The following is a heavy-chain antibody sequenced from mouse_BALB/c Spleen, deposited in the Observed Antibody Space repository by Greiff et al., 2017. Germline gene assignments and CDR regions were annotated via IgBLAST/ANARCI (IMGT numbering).Heavy chain of an antibody. CDR3: TRNYGRGFDY. V-gene: IGHV1S81*02. J-gene: IGHJ2*01. D-gene: IGHD1-1*01. Sequence: QVHVKQSGAELVKPGASVKLSCKASGYTFTCYYMYWVKQRPGQGLEWIGEINPSNGGTNFNEKFKSKATLTVDKSSSTAYMQLSSLTSEDSAVYYCTRNYGRGFDYWGQGTTLTVSS. CDR2: INPSNGGT. CDR1: GYTFTCYY.